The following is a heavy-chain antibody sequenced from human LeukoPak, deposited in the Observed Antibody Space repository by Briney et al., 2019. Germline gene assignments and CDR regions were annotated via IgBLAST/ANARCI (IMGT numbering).Heavy chain of an antibody. CDR2: IYYSGST. D-gene: IGHD2-2*02. CDR1: GGSISSHY. CDR3: ARWAIRYYYYYMDV. J-gene: IGHJ6*03. V-gene: IGHV4-59*11. Sequence: SETLSLTCTVSGGSISSHYWSWIRQPPGKGLEWIGYIYYSGSTNYNPSLKSRVTISVDTSKNQFSLKLSSVTAADTAVYYCARWAIRYYYYYMDVWGQGTLVTVSS.